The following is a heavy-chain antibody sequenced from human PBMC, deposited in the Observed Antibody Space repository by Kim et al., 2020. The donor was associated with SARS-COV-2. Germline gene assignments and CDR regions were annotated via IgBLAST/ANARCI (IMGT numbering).Heavy chain of an antibody. CDR3: ARVASNYGGNRGTYYFDY. CDR1: GGTFSSYA. J-gene: IGHJ4*02. Sequence: SVKVSCKASGGTFSSYAISWVRQAPGQGLEWMGGIIPIFGTANYAQKFQGRVTITADESTSTAYMELSSLRSEDTAVYYCARVASNYGGNRGTYYFDYWGQGTLVTVSS. V-gene: IGHV1-69*13. D-gene: IGHD4-17*01. CDR2: IIPIFGTA.